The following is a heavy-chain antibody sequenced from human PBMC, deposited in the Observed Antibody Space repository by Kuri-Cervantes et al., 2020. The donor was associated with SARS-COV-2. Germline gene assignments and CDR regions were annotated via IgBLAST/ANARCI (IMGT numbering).Heavy chain of an antibody. D-gene: IGHD5-24*01. CDR1: GFTFSSYG. J-gene: IGHJ4*02. CDR3: ARVPTRAGYNFFDY. CDR2: LSYDGSNK. Sequence: GGSLRLSCAASGFTFSSYGMHWVRQAPGKGLEWVAGLSYDGSNKQYADSVKGRFTISRDDSKNTLYLQMNSLRTEDTAVYYCARVPTRAGYNFFDYWAREPWSPSPQ. V-gene: IGHV3-30*03.